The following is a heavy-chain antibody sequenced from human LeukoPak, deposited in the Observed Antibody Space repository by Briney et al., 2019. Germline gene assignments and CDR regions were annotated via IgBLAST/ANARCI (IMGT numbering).Heavy chain of an antibody. Sequence: PSETLSLTCTVSGGSISSYYWSWIRQPAGKGQEWIGRIYTSGSTNYNPSLKSRVTMSVDTSKNQFSLKLSSVTAADTAVYYCARAGDSSSSYYYYYMDVWGKGTTVTVSS. CDR2: IYTSGST. CDR3: ARAGDSSSSYYYYYMDV. CDR1: GGSISSYY. J-gene: IGHJ6*03. V-gene: IGHV4-4*07. D-gene: IGHD6-13*01.